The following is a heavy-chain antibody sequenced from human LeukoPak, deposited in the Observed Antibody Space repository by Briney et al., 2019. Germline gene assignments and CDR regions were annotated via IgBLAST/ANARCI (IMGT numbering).Heavy chain of an antibody. J-gene: IGHJ5*02. CDR1: GGSISSYD. CDR3: AGRISGYGFDP. D-gene: IGHD5-12*01. V-gene: IGHV4-4*07. CDR2: TYTSGST. Sequence: KPSETLSLTCTVSGGSISSYDWSWIRQPAGKGLEWIGRTYTSGSTNYNPSLKSRVTISVDKSKNQFSLKLRSVTAADTAAYYCAGRISGYGFDPWGQGTLVTVSS.